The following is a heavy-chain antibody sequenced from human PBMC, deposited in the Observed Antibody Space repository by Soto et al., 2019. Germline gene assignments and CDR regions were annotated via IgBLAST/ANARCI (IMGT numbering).Heavy chain of an antibody. V-gene: IGHV1-69*13. CDR3: ARDRPPLQFWEFRRGDAFDI. J-gene: IGHJ3*02. Sequence: GGAVQDSCKASAGTFSSYAISGVRQASGRGLEWMGGIIPIFGTANYAQKFQGRVTITADESTSTAYMELSSLRSENTAVYYCARDRPPLQFWEFRRGDAFDIWGQGTMVTVSS. CDR2: IIPIFGTA. D-gene: IGHD3-3*01. CDR1: AGTFSSYA.